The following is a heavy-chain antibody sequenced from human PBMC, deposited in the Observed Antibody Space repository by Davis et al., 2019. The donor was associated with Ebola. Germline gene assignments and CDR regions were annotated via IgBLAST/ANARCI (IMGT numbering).Heavy chain of an antibody. D-gene: IGHD1-26*01. CDR2: LGTSADT. J-gene: IGHJ3*02. CDR1: GFVFRNYV. V-gene: IGHV3-23*01. CDR3: AKDTSNIWFDI. Sequence: GGSLRLSCAASGFVFRNYVMSWVRQAPGKGLEWVSTLGTSADTYYADSVKGRFTISRDNSKNTLYLQMNVLRVEDTAIYYCAKDTSNIWFDIWGQGTNVTVSS.